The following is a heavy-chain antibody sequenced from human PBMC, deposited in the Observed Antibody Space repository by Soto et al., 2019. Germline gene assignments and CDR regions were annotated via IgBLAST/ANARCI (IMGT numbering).Heavy chain of an antibody. V-gene: IGHV1-69*13. Sequence: ASVKVSCKASGGTFSSYAISWVRQAPGQGLEWMGGIIPIFGTANYAQKFQGRVTITADESTSTAYMELSSLRSEDTAVYYCARERQLDQQVYYGMDGWGQGTTGTVAS. D-gene: IGHD1-1*01. J-gene: IGHJ6*02. CDR1: GGTFSSYA. CDR3: ARERQLDQQVYYGMDG. CDR2: IIPIFGTA.